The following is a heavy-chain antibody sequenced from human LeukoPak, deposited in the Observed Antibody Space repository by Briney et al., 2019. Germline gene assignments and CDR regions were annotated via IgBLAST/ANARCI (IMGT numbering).Heavy chain of an antibody. CDR3: ARVTQVDTELILDY. V-gene: IGHV1-24*01. Sequence: ASVKVSCKVSGYTLTELSMHWVRQAPGKGLEWMGGFDPEGGETIYAQKFQGRVTITADKSTSTAYMELSSLRSEDTAVYYCARVTQVDTELILDYWGQGTLVTVSS. CDR1: GYTLTELS. CDR2: FDPEGGET. J-gene: IGHJ4*02. D-gene: IGHD1-7*01.